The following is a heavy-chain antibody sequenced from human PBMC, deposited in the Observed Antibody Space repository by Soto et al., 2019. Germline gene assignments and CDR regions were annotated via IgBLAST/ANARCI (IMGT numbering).Heavy chain of an antibody. CDR3: ARATQSYYDTSGYYSYVH. D-gene: IGHD3-22*01. Sequence: SETLSLTCTVSGGSISSAAYCWSWIRQSPDKGLEWIGHIYDGGTTYSSPSLKGRVTISADTSETQFSLYLQMNNLRAEDTAFYFCARATQSYYDTSGYYSYVHWGQGAQVTVSS. CDR1: GGSISSAAYC. V-gene: IGHV4-30-4*01. CDR2: IYDGGTT. J-gene: IGHJ4*02.